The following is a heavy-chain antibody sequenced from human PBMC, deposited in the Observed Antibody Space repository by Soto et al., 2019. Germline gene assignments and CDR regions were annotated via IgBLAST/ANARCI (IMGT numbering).Heavy chain of an antibody. Sequence: EVQLVESGGGLVQPGGSLRLSCAASGFTFSSYWMTWVRQAPGKGLEWVANIKQDGSEKYYVDSVKGRFTISRDNAKNSLYLQMNSLRAEYTAVYYCATHPYSSGWYCWGQGTLVTVSS. J-gene: IGHJ4*02. CDR3: ATHPYSSGWYC. CDR1: GFTFSSYW. V-gene: IGHV3-7*02. D-gene: IGHD6-13*01. CDR2: IKQDGSEK.